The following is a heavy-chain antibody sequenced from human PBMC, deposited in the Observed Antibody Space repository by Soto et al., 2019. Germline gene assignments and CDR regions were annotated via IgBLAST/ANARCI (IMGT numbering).Heavy chain of an antibody. CDR1: GGSISSADYF. Sequence: VHLQESRPGLVKPSQTLSLTSSVSGGSISSADYFWTWIRQAPGKGLEWMGYIFHSGTTSYNPSLKCRLIISIENSKQHFSLRLTSVTAADSAVYFCAREPCLPKARNHIWGQGTLVTVAS. V-gene: IGHV4-30-4*01. CDR2: IFHSGTT. J-gene: IGHJ4*02. CDR3: AREPCLPKARNHI.